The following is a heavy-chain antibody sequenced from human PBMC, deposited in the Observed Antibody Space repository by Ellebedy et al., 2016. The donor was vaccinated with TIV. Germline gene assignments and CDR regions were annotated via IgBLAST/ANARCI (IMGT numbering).Heavy chain of an antibody. CDR2: ISSSGSTV. V-gene: IGHV3-11*01. D-gene: IGHD3-16*01. CDR3: AGSRGLVDDAFDI. CDR1: GFTFRDYY. J-gene: IGHJ3*02. Sequence: GGSLRLSCAASGFTFRDYYMSWIRQAPGKGLDWVSYISSSGSTVYYADSVKGRFTISRDNAKKSLYLQMNSLRGEDTAEYYCAGSRGLVDDAFDIWGQGTVVAVSS.